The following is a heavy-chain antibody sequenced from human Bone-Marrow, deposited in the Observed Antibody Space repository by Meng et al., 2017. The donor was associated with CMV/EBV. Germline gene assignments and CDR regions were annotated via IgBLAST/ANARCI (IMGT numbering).Heavy chain of an antibody. CDR2: ISGSGRST. CDR3: ARDSSLLNFYGSGSYPDY. J-gene: IGHJ4*02. D-gene: IGHD3-10*01. V-gene: IGHV3-23*01. CDR1: FTFHHFP. Sequence: FTFHHFPMAWVRHVPGKGLEWVSGISGSGRSTYYPVSVKGRFTISRDNSRNTVYLQMNSLTDEDTALYYCARDSSLLNFYGSGSYPDYWGQGTLVTVSS.